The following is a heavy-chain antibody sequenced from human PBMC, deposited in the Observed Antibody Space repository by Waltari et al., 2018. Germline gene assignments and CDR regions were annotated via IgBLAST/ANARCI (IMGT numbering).Heavy chain of an antibody. J-gene: IGHJ3*02. CDR1: GFTFSSHW. CDR2: IKQDGSEK. D-gene: IGHD1-7*01. Sequence: EVQLVESGGGLVQPGGSLRLSCAASGFTFSSHWMSWVRQAPGKGLEWVANIKQDGSEKYYVDSVKGRFTISRDNAKNSLYLQMNSLRAEDTAVYYCARPNWNYDAFDIWGQGTMVTVSS. CDR3: ARPNWNYDAFDI. V-gene: IGHV3-7*01.